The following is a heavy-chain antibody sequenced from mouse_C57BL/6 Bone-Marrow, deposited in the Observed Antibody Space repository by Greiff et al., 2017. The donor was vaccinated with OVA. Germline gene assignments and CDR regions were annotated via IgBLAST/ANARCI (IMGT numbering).Heavy chain of an antibody. J-gene: IGHJ1*03. CDR1: GYSITSGYY. CDR3: ARGGYLWYFDV. CDR2: ISYDGSN. Sequence: EVHLVESGPGLVKPSQSLSLTCSVTGYSITSGYYWNWIRQFPGNKLEWMGYISYDGSNNYNPSLKNRISITRDTSKNQFFLKLNSVTTEDTATYYCARGGYLWYFDVWGTGTTVTVSS. V-gene: IGHV3-6*01. D-gene: IGHD2-2*01.